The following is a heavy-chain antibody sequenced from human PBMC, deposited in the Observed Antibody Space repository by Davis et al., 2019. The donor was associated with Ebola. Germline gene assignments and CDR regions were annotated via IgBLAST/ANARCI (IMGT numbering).Heavy chain of an antibody. V-gene: IGHV1-46*01. J-gene: IGHJ5*02. CDR2: INPNDGRT. Sequence: ASVRVSCKASGYTFTSYYMHWVRQAPGQGLEWMGMINPNDGRTIYAQKFQGRVTVTRDTSTTTVYMELRSLRSDDTAVYYCARSIAAPGWFDPWGQGTLVTVSS. D-gene: IGHD6-6*01. CDR1: GYTFTSYY. CDR3: ARSIAAPGWFDP.